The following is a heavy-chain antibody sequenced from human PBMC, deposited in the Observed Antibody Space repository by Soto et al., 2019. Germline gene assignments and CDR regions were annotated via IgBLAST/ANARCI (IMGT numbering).Heavy chain of an antibody. CDR3: ARVYSSGWYGYFDH. V-gene: IGHV1-46*01. D-gene: IGHD6-19*01. J-gene: IGHJ4*02. Sequence: ASVKFSCKASGYTFTSYYMHWVRQAPGQGLEWMGIINPSGGSTSHAQKFQGRVTLTRDTSTSTVYMELSSLRSEDTAVFYCARVYSSGWYGYFDHWGQGTLVTVSS. CDR2: INPSGGST. CDR1: GYTFTSYY.